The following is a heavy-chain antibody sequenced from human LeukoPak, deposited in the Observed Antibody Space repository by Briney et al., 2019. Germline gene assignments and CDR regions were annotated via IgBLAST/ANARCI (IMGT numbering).Heavy chain of an antibody. J-gene: IGHJ4*02. D-gene: IGHD3/OR15-3a*01. CDR1: GFTFSSYS. CDR3: ARDWTRGGGY. CDR2: ISSSSSYI. V-gene: IGHV3-21*01. Sequence: GGSLRLSCAASGFTFSSYSMNWVRQAPGKGLEWVSSISSSSSYIYYADSVKGRFTISRDNAENSLYLQMNSLRAEDTAVYYCARDWTRGGGYWGQGTLVTVSS.